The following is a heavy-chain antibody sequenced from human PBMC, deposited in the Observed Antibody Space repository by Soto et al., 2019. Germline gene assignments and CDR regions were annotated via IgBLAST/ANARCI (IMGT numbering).Heavy chain of an antibody. CDR1: GGSISSGGYY. Sequence: QVQLQESGPGLVKPSQTLSRTCTVSGGSISSGGYYWSWIRQHPGKGLEWIGYIYYSGSTYYNPSLKSRVTISVDTSKNQFSLKLSSVTAADTAVYYCATGDTDSSSSGAFDIWGQGTMVTVSS. CDR2: IYYSGST. CDR3: ATGDTDSSSSGAFDI. V-gene: IGHV4-31*03. J-gene: IGHJ3*02. D-gene: IGHD6-6*01.